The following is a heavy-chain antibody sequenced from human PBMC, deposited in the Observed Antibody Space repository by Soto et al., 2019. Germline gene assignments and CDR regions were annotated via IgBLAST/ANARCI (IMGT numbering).Heavy chain of an antibody. D-gene: IGHD3-22*01. CDR2: INSDGSST. J-gene: IGHJ5*02. V-gene: IGHV3-74*01. CDR1: GFTFSRYW. CDR3: ARGQGDYYDSSGYWPHLNWFDP. Sequence: GGSLRISCAASGFTFSRYWMHWVRQAPGKGLVWVSRINSDGSSTSYADSVKGRFTISRDNAKNTLYLQMNSLRAEDTAVYYCARGQGDYYDSSGYWPHLNWFDPCGQGTLVTVSS.